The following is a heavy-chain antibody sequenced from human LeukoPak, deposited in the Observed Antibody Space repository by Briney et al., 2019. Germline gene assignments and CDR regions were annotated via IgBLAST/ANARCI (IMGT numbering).Heavy chain of an antibody. V-gene: IGHV3-15*01. Sequence: GGSLRLSCAASGFTFSNAWMSWVRQAPGKGLEWVGRIKSKTDGGTTDYAAPVKGRVTISRDDSKNTLYLQMNSLKTEDTAVYYCTTASECSGGSCYFDYWGQGTLVTVSS. J-gene: IGHJ4*02. CDR1: GFTFSNAW. CDR2: IKSKTDGGTT. CDR3: TTASECSGGSCYFDY. D-gene: IGHD2-15*01.